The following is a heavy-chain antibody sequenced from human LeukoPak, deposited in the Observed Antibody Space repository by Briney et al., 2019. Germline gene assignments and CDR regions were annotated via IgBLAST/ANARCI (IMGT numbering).Heavy chain of an antibody. CDR3: AGHSRGVGY. D-gene: IGHD1-26*01. CDR2: ISGNGGSI. J-gene: IGHJ4*02. V-gene: IGHV3-64*01. CDR1: GFTFNTFA. Sequence: GGSLRLSCAASGFTFNTFAMHWVRQAPGRGLEYVSAISGNGGSIYYAPSVRGRFTISRDNAKNTVDLHMGSLRAEDMAVYYYAGHSRGVGYWGQGTLVTVSS.